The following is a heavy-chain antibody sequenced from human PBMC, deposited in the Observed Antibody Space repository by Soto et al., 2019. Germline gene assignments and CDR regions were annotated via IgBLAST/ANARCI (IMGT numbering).Heavy chain of an antibody. D-gene: IGHD4-17*01. J-gene: IGHJ4*02. CDR2: IYYSGST. Sequence: SETLSLTCTVSGGSISSGGYYWSWIRQHPGKGLEWIGYIYYSGSTYYNPSLKSRVTISVDTSKNQFSLKLGSVTAADTAVYYCARDRALMTTVTTVGLDYWGQGTLVTVSS. V-gene: IGHV4-31*03. CDR1: GGSISSGGYY. CDR3: ARDRALMTTVTTVGLDY.